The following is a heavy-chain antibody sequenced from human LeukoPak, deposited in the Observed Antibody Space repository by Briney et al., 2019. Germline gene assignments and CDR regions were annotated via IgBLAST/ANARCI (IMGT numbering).Heavy chain of an antibody. CDR2: MGVSGDNV. CDR1: GFTFSAYG. Sequence: PGGSLRLSCAASGFTFSAYGVTWVRQAPGKRLEWVSSMGVSGDNVHYADSVKGRFAISRDNSKNTLYLQMNSLRAEDAAVYYCAKDPNGDYVGAFDTWGQGTMVIVSS. J-gene: IGHJ3*02. V-gene: IGHV3-23*01. CDR3: AKDPNGDYVGAFDT. D-gene: IGHD4-17*01.